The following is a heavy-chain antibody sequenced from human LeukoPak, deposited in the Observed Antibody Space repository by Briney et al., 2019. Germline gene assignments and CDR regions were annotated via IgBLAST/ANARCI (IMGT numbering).Heavy chain of an antibody. D-gene: IGHD3-10*01. CDR3: ARDGRVGEFLSSPGY. CDR1: GFIFSTYR. Sequence: GGSLRPSCATSGFIFSTYRMNWVRQAPGKGLEWISFIDPSSSTIYYADSVKGRFTISRDNAKNSLYLHMNSLRAEDTAIYYCARDGRVGEFLSSPGYWGQGTRVTVSS. V-gene: IGHV3-48*01. CDR2: IDPSSSTI. J-gene: IGHJ4*02.